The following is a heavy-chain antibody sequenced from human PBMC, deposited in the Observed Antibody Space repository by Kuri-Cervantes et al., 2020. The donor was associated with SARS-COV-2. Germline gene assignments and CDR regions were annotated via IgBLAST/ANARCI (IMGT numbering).Heavy chain of an antibody. Sequence: ASVKVSCKASGYTFTGYYMHWVRQAPGQGLEWMGWINPNSGGTNYTQKFQGRVTMTRDTSISTAYMELSRLRSDDTAVYYCARLGRDGWEPDGEFDYWGQGTLVTVSS. CDR3: ARLGRDGWEPDGEFDY. CDR1: GYTFTGYY. D-gene: IGHD1-26*01. V-gene: IGHV1-2*02. CDR2: INPNSGGT. J-gene: IGHJ4*02.